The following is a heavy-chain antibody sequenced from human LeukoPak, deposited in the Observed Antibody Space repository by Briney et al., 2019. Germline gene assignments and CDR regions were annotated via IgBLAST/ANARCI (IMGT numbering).Heavy chain of an antibody. V-gene: IGHV4-59*01. CDR1: GGSISSYY. CDR2: IYYSGST. J-gene: IGHJ3*01. D-gene: IGHD3-22*01. Sequence: SETLSLTCTVSGGSISSYYWSWIRQPPGKGLEWIGYIYYSGSTNYNPSLKSRVTISVDTSKNQFSLKLSSVTAADTAVYYCARDNYDSSGYYEHALDLWGQGTMVTVSS. CDR3: ARDNYDSSGYYEHALDL.